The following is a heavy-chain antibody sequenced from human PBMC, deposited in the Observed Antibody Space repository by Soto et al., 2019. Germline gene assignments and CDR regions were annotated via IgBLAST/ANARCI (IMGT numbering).Heavy chain of an antibody. CDR1: GFTFDDNA. CDR2: INWKSDI. V-gene: IGHV3-9*01. Sequence: GGSLRLSCAVSGFTFDDNAMHWVRQAPEKGLEWVSGINWKSDIGYADSVKGRFTIPRDNAENSLYQQMNSLRAEDTALYYCAISQDRGGRTTFIYWGQGTQVTVSS. J-gene: IGHJ4*02. D-gene: IGHD3-16*01. CDR3: AISQDRGGRTTFIY.